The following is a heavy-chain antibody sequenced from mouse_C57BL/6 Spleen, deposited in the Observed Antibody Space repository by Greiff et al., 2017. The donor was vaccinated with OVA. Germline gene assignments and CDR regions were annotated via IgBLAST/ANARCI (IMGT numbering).Heavy chain of an antibody. CDR3: TVGSYYGNHFYY. D-gene: IGHD2-1*01. V-gene: IGHV6-3*01. Sequence: EVKLMESGGGLVQPGGSMKLSCVASGFTFSNYWMNWVRQSPEKGLEWVAQIRLKSDNYATHYAESVKGRFTISRDDSKSSVYLQMNNLRAEDTGIYYCTVGSYYGNHFYYWGQGTTLTVSS. CDR1: GFTFSNYW. CDR2: IRLKSDNYAT. J-gene: IGHJ2*01.